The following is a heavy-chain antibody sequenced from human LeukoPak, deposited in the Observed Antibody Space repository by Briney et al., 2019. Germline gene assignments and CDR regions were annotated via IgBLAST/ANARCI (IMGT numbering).Heavy chain of an antibody. CDR2: LSGSGGDA. CDR3: AKGTQDGYDY. D-gene: IGHD5-24*01. CDR1: GFTFSSYT. Sequence: PGGSLRLSCAASGFTFSSYTMTWVRQAPGKGLEWVSALSGSGGDAYYADSLRGRFTISRDNSKNTLYLQMYYLRAEDTALYYCAKGTQDGYDYWGQGTLVTVSS. V-gene: IGHV3-23*01. J-gene: IGHJ4*02.